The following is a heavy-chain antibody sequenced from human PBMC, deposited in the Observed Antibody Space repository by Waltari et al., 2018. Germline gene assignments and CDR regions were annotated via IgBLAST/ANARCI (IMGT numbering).Heavy chain of an antibody. CDR1: GVSITSTRHY. CDR2: VSYSGTT. V-gene: IGHV4-39*01. CDR3: ATYIGASVGTAAFDV. D-gene: IGHD5-12*01. J-gene: IGHJ3*01. Sequence: LQLQESGPRLVRPSETLSLICRVSGVSITSTRHYWAWIRQSPGQGLEWIGTVSYSGTTYISPSLKSRVSVSRDTSKNQVSLILGSVTAADMAVYYCATYIGASVGTAAFDVWGQGTMVTVSS.